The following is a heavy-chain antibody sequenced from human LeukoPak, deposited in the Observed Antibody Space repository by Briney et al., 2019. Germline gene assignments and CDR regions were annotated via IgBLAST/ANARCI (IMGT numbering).Heavy chain of an antibody. V-gene: IGHV3-30-3*01. Sequence: GGSLRLSCAASGFTFRSYAMHWVRQAPGKGLEWAAVISYDGSNKYYADSVKGRLTISRDNAKNSLYLEMKNLRADDTAVYYCARDRSTSRYYHGMDVWGPGTTVIVSS. J-gene: IGHJ6*02. CDR1: GFTFRSYA. D-gene: IGHD2-2*01. CDR3: ARDRSTSRYYHGMDV. CDR2: ISYDGSNK.